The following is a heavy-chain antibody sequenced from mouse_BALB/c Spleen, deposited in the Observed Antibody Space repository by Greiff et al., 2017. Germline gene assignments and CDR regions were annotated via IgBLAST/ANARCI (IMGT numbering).Heavy chain of an antibody. D-gene: IGHD1-2*01. V-gene: IGHV5-6-4*01. CDR2: ISSGGSYT. Sequence: EVQLQESGGGLVKPGGSLKLSCAASGFTFSSYTMSWVRQTPEKRLEWVATISSGGSYTYYPDSVKGRFTISRDNAKNTLYLQMSSLKSEDTAMYYCTRDLYYGHYYAMDYWGQGTSVTVSS. J-gene: IGHJ4*01. CDR3: TRDLYYGHYYAMDY. CDR1: GFTFSSYT.